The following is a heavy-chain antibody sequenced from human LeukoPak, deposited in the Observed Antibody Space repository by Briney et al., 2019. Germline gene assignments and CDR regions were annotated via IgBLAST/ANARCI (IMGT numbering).Heavy chain of an antibody. V-gene: IGHV6-1*01. Sequence: SQTLSLTCAISGDSVSSNSAAWNWIRQSPSRGLEWLGRTYYRSKWYNDYAVSVKSRITINPDTSKKQFSLQLNSVTPEDAAVYYCARVPITMVRGVIPRYGMDVWGQGATVTVSS. J-gene: IGHJ6*02. CDR2: TYYRSKWYN. CDR3: ARVPITMVRGVIPRYGMDV. CDR1: GDSVSSNSAA. D-gene: IGHD3-10*01.